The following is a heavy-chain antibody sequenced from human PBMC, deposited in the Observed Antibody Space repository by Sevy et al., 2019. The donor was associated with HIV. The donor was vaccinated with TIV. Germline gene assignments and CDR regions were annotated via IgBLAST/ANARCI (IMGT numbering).Heavy chain of an antibody. CDR2: IKQDGSEK. D-gene: IGHD3-10*01. CDR1: GFTFSSYW. V-gene: IGHV3-7*01. Sequence: GGSLRLSCAASGFTFSSYWMSWVRQAPGKGLEWVPNIKQDGSEKYYVDSVKGRFTISRDNAKNSLSLQMNSLRAEDTAVYYCARVSGIPEWDAFDIWGQGTMVTVSS. J-gene: IGHJ3*02. CDR3: ARVSGIPEWDAFDI.